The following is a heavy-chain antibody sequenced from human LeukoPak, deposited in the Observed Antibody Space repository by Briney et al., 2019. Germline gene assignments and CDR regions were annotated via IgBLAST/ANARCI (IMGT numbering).Heavy chain of an antibody. CDR3: ARGGYFGSYFGFNY. D-gene: IGHD1-26*01. V-gene: IGHV3-30-3*01. CDR2: ISYDGSNK. CDR1: GFTFSSYA. J-gene: IGHJ4*02. Sequence: PGGSLRLSCAASGFTFSSYAMHWVRQAPGKGLEWVAVISYDGSNKYYADSVKGRFTISRDNSKNTLYLQMNSLRAEDTAVYYCARGGYFGSYFGFNYWGQGTLVTVSS.